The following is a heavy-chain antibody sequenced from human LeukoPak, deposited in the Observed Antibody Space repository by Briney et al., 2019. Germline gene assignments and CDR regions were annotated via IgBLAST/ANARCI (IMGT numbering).Heavy chain of an antibody. J-gene: IGHJ6*03. CDR2: IYPGDSDT. V-gene: IGHV5-51*01. D-gene: IGHD3-22*01. CDR3: ARLYDSSGYYYPRPRYYYMDV. CDR1: GYSFTSYW. Sequence: GESLKISRKGSGYSFTSYWIGWVRQMPGKGLEWMGIIYPGDSDTRYSPSFQGQVTISADKSISTAYLQWSSLKASDTAMYYCARLYDSSGYYYPRPRYYYMDVWGKGTTVTVSS.